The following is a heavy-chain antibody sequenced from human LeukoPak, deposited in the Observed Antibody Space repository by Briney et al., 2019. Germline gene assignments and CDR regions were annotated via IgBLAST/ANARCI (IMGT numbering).Heavy chain of an antibody. V-gene: IGHV3-48*01. J-gene: IGHJ4*02. Sequence: QPGGSLRLSCATSGFTFSSYSMNWVRQAPGKGLEWVSYISTGSTNIKQADSVKGRFIISRDNAKNSLYLQMNSLRAEDTAVYYCARDLDWAFDYWGQGILVTVSS. D-gene: IGHD3-9*01. CDR3: ARDLDWAFDY. CDR2: ISTGSTNI. CDR1: GFTFSSYS.